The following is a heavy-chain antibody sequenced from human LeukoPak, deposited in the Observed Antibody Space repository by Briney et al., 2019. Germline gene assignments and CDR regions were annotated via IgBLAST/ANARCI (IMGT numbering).Heavy chain of an antibody. Sequence: ASVKVSCKASGYTFTSYGISWVRQAPGQGLEWMGWISAYNGNTNYAQKLQGRVTMTTDTSTSTAYMELRSLRSDDTAVYYCARDGRRYCSVGSCWPFQHWGQGTLVTVSS. J-gene: IGHJ1*01. CDR2: ISAYNGNT. D-gene: IGHD2-15*01. CDR1: GYTFTSYG. CDR3: ARDGRRYCSVGSCWPFQH. V-gene: IGHV1-18*01.